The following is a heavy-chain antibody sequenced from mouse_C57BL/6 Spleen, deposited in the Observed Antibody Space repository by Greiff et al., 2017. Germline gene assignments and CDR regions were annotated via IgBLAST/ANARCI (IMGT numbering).Heavy chain of an antibody. Sequence: EVKLVESGGGLVQSGRSLRLSCATSGFTFSDFYMEWVRQAPGKGLEWIAASRNKANDYTTAYSASVKGRFIVSRDTSQSILYLQMNALRAEDTAIYYCARGITTVGAPYAMDYWGQGTSVTVSS. J-gene: IGHJ4*01. D-gene: IGHD1-1*01. CDR3: ARGITTVGAPYAMDY. CDR2: SRNKANDYTT. V-gene: IGHV7-1*01. CDR1: GFTFSDFY.